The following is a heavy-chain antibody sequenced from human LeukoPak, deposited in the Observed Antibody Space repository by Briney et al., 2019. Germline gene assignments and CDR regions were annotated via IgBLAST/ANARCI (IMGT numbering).Heavy chain of an antibody. CDR2: IFYSGST. J-gene: IGHJ5*02. CDR3: ARGYCTDGVCYTFDP. Sequence: SETLSLTRTVSGGSISSYYWSWIRQPPGKGLEWIGYIFYSGSTNYNPSLKSRVTILGDTSKNQISLKLSSVTAADTAVYYCARGYCTDGVCYTFDPWGQGTLVTVSS. D-gene: IGHD2-8*01. CDR1: GGSISSYY. V-gene: IGHV4-59*01.